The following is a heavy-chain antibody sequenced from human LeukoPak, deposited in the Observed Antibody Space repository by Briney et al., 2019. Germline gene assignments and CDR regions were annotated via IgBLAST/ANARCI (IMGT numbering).Heavy chain of an antibody. Sequence: SETLSLTCTVSGGSISSSSYYWGWIRQPPGKGLEWIGSIYYSGSTYYNPSLKSRVTISVDTSKNQFSLKLSSVTAADTAVYYCARGVVPAANVNREFFDYWGQGTLVTVSS. D-gene: IGHD2-2*01. V-gene: IGHV4-39*07. CDR3: ARGVVPAANVNREFFDY. CDR2: IYYSGST. CDR1: GGSISSSSYY. J-gene: IGHJ4*02.